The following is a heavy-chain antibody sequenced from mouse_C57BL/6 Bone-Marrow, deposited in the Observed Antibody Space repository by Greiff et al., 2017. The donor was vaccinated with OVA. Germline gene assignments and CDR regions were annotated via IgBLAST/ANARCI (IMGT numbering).Heavy chain of an antibody. Sequence: VQLQQSGPELVKPGASVKISCKASGYSFTGYYMNWVKQSPEKSLEWIGEINPSTGGTTYNQKFKAKATLTVDKSSSTAYMQLKSLTSEDSAVYYYARSYSKIDYWGQGTTLTVSS. CDR2: INPSTGGT. V-gene: IGHV1-42*01. CDR1: GYSFTGYY. D-gene: IGHD2-5*01. J-gene: IGHJ2*01. CDR3: ARSYSKIDY.